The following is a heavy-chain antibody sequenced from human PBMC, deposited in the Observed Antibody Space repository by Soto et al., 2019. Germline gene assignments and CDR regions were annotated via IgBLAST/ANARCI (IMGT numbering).Heavy chain of an antibody. CDR2: MSRDGSNT. V-gene: IGHV3-30-3*01. D-gene: IGHD3-9*01. CDR3: ARPGSGYDVLTGHYFYYYHAMDV. J-gene: IGHJ6*02. Sequence: GGSLRLSCTTSGFLFNTYAMHWVRQAPGKGLEWVAVMSRDGSNTYYADSVKGRFTISRDNPKNTLYLQMDTLRTDDTAVYYCARPGSGYDVLTGHYFYYYHAMDVWGQGTTVTVSS. CDR1: GFLFNTYA.